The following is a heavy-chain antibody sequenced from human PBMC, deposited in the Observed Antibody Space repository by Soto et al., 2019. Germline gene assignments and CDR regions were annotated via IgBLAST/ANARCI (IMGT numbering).Heavy chain of an antibody. CDR3: AKVFCSGGSCPTYYSYMDV. CDR1: GFTFTNYD. J-gene: IGHJ6*03. D-gene: IGHD2-15*01. V-gene: IGHV3-23*01. CDR2: IRSRGGST. Sequence: EVQLLESGGGLVKPGGSLTLSCAASGFTFTNYDMRWVRQPPGKGLEWVSVIRSRGGSTNYAGSVKGRFTVSRDNSKNTLYLQMNSLRAEDTAVYYCAKVFCSGGSCPTYYSYMDVWGKGTTVTVSS.